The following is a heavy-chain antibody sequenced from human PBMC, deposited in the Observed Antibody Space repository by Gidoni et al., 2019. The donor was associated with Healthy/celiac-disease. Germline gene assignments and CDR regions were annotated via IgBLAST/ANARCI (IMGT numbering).Heavy chain of an antibody. J-gene: IGHJ4*02. V-gene: IGHV4-39*01. CDR3: ARHEVGVAVAVDY. CDR1: GGSISSSSYY. CDR2: IYYSGST. D-gene: IGHD6-19*01. Sequence: QLQLQESGPGLVKPSETLSLTCTVSGGSISSSSYYWGWIRQPPGKGLEWIVRIYYSGSTYYNPSLKSRVTISVDTSNNKSSLKLSSVTAADTAVYYCARHEVGVAVAVDYWGQGTLVTVSS.